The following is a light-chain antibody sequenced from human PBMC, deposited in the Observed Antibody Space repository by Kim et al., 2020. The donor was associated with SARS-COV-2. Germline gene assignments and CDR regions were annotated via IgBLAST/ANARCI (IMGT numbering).Light chain of an antibody. V-gene: IGLV2-8*01. Sequence: LVTISCTGTSSAVGGYKYVSWSQQHQGQAPTLMIYEVSKPPSGVPDRFSGSKSGHTASLTFSGLQAADEADYYCSSYAGSNRGVFGGGPQLTVL. CDR2: EVS. J-gene: IGLJ3*02. CDR1: SSAVGGYKY. CDR3: SSYAGSNRGV.